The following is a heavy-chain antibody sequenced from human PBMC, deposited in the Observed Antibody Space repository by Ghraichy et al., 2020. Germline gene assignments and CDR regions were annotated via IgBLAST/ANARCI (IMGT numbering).Heavy chain of an antibody. D-gene: IGHD2-2*01. CDR3: ARGWVIPTAGAYDS. CDR2: ISYDGSTK. CDR1: GFTVSTYF. J-gene: IGHJ5*01. Sequence: GGSLRLSCAASGFTVSTYFMHWVRQAPGKGLEWVAEISYDGSTKYYADSVKGRFTISRDNSKNILYFEMNSLQPEDTAVYYCARGWVIPTAGAYDSWGQGTLVAVSS. V-gene: IGHV3-30*14.